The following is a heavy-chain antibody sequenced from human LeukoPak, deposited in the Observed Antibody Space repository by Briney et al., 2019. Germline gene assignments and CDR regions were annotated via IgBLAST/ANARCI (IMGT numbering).Heavy chain of an antibody. V-gene: IGHV3-74*01. CDR1: GFTSSSYW. D-gene: IGHD6-13*01. CDR3: ARAQYSSSWYKSYYYYYYMDV. J-gene: IGHJ6*03. CDR2: INSDGSST. Sequence: PGGSLRLSCAASGFTSSSYWMHWVRQAPGKGLVWVSRINSDGSSTSYADSVKGRFTISRDNAKNTLYLQMNSLRAEDTAVYYCARAQYSSSWYKSYYYYYYMDVWGKGTTVTVSS.